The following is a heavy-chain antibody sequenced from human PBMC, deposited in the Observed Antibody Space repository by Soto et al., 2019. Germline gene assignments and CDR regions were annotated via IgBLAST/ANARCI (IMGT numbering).Heavy chain of an antibody. CDR3: ARVLYGDYWVNYYYYMDV. CDR2: IYYSGST. D-gene: IGHD4-17*01. CDR1: GGSISSGGYY. Sequence: SETLSLTCTVSGGSISSGGYYWSWIRQHPGKGLEWIGYIYYSGSTYYNPSLKSRVTISVDTSKNQFSLKLSSVTAADTAVYYCARVLYGDYWVNYYYYMDVWGKGTTVTVSS. V-gene: IGHV4-31*03. J-gene: IGHJ6*03.